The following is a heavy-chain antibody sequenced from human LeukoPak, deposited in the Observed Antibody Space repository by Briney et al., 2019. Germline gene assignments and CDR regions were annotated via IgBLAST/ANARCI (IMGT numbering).Heavy chain of an antibody. V-gene: IGHV4-34*01. CDR2: INHSGST. Sequence: SETLSLTCAVYGGSFSGYYWSWIRQPPGKGLEWIGEINHSGSTNYNPSLKNRVTISVDTSKNQFFLKLNSVTATDTAVYCARQGRSNWFWNYWGQGTLVTVSS. CDR3: ARQGRSNWFWNY. D-gene: IGHD6-13*01. CDR1: GGSFSGYY. J-gene: IGHJ4*02.